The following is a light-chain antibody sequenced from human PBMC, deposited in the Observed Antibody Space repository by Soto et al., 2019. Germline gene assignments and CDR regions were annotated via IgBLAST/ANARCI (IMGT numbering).Light chain of an antibody. CDR2: AAS. J-gene: IGKJ2*01. Sequence: DIQMTQSPSSLSASVGDRVTITCRASQTITGYLNWYQQRPGKAPKLLIYAASSLQSGVPSRFSGSGSGTDFTLTISSLQPEDFATYYCQQSHGIPYTCGQGTKLEIK. CDR1: QTITGY. V-gene: IGKV1-39*01. CDR3: QQSHGIPYT.